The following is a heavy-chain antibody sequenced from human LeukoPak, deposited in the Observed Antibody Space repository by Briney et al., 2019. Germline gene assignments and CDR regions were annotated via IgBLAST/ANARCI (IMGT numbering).Heavy chain of an antibody. CDR1: GYTFTGYY. Sequence: ASVKVSCKASGYTFTGYYMHWVRQAPGQGLEWMGWINPNSGGTNYAQKFQGRVTMTRDTSISTAYMELSRLRSDDTAVYYCARGNHYYDSSGSRGDYWGQGTLVTVSS. D-gene: IGHD3-22*01. CDR2: INPNSGGT. CDR3: ARGNHYYDSSGSRGDY. V-gene: IGHV1-2*02. J-gene: IGHJ4*02.